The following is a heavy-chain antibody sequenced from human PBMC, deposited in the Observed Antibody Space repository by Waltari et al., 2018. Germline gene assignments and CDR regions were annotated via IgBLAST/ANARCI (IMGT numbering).Heavy chain of an antibody. CDR2: INPNSGDT. CDR3: ARANGDYNHYGMDV. D-gene: IGHD4-17*01. Sequence: QVQLVQSGAEVKKPGASVKVSCKASGYTFTGYYMHWVRQAPGQGLEWMGWINPNSGDTNYAQKFQGWVTMTMDTSISTAYMELSRLRSDDTAVYYCARANGDYNHYGMDVWGQGTTVTVSS. V-gene: IGHV1-2*04. J-gene: IGHJ6*02. CDR1: GYTFTGYY.